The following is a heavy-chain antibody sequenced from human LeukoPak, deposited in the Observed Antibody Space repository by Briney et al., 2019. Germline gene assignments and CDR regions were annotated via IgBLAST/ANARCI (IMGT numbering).Heavy chain of an antibody. CDR2: IYYSGST. CDR3: AREGGIAARKTFDY. J-gene: IGHJ4*02. D-gene: IGHD6-6*01. V-gene: IGHV4-39*07. Sequence: TPSETLSLTCTVSGGSLTSSSYYWGWIRQPPGKGLEWIGSIYYSGSTYYNPSLKSRVTISVDTSKNQFSLKLSSVTAADTAVYYCAREGGIAARKTFDYWGQGTLVTVSS. CDR1: GGSLTSSSYY.